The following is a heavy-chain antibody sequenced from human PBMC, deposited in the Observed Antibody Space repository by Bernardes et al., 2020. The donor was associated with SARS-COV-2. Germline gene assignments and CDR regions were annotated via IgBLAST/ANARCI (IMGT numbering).Heavy chain of an antibody. D-gene: IGHD3-10*01. J-gene: IGHJ3*02. V-gene: IGHV2-5*02. CDR1: GFSLSTSGVG. Sequence: SGPTLVKPTQTLTLTCTFSGFSLSTSGVGVGWIRQPPGKALEWLGFIFWDDDKRYSPSLRSRLTITKGTSKTQVVLTMTDMDPVDTATYYCAHRRPGGGSGVLDIWGQGTMVIVSS. CDR2: IFWDDDK. CDR3: AHRRPGGGSGVLDI.